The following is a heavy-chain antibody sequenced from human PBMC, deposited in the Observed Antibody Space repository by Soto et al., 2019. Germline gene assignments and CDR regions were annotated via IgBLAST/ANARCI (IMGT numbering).Heavy chain of an antibody. J-gene: IGHJ4*02. D-gene: IGHD3-10*01. CDR3: AKDHVGSGGITNFDY. CDR2: ITSSRGST. V-gene: IGHV3-23*01. CDR1: GFTFSSYA. Sequence: PGGSLRLSCAASGFTFSSYAMSWVRQAPGKGLEWVSAITSSRGSTYYADSVKGRFTISRDNSKNTLYLQMNSLRADDTAVYYCAKDHVGSGGITNFDYWGQGTLVPVSS.